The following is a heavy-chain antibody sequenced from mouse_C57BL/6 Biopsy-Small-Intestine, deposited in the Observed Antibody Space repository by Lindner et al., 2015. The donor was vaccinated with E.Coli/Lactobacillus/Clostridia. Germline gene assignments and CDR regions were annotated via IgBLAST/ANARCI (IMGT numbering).Heavy chain of an antibody. CDR1: GYTFTGYY. CDR3: ARAFRYDTLTDYSYYFDY. CDR2: INPSSGGT. V-gene: IGHV1-53*01. D-gene: IGHD2-12*01. J-gene: IGHJ2*01. Sequence: SVKVSCKASGYTFTGYYMHWVRQAPGQGLEWMGRINPSSGGTNYAQKFQGRITMTRDTSISTAYMELTRLRYDDTAVYYCARAFRYDTLTDYSYYFDYWGQGTLVTVSS.